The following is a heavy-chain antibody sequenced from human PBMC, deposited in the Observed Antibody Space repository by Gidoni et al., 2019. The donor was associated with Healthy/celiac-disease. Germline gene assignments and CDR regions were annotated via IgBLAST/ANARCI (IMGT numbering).Heavy chain of an antibody. CDR2: ISPGDSDT. J-gene: IGHJ5*02. CDR1: GYSFTSYW. D-gene: IGHD2-2*01. CDR3: ARHSDCSSTSCYSSWFDP. V-gene: IGHV5-51*01. Sequence: EVQLVQSGAEVKQPGESLQISCKGSGYSFTSYWIVWVRQLTGKGLEWRGIISPGDSDTRYSPSLQGQVTISADQSISTAYLQWSSLKASDTAMYYCARHSDCSSTSCYSSWFDPWGQGTLVTVSS.